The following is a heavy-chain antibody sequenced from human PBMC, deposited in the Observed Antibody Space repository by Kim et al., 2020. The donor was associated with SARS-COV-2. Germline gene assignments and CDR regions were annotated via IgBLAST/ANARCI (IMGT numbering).Heavy chain of an antibody. CDR3: ASGSAVYGSGNFDY. J-gene: IGHJ4*02. CDR2: INSDGSST. CDR1: GFTFSSYW. V-gene: IGHV3-74*01. D-gene: IGHD3-10*01. Sequence: GGSLRLSCAASGFTFSSYWMHWVRQAPWKGLVWVSRINSDGSSTSYADSVKGRFTISRDNAKNTLYLQMNSLRAEDTAVYYCASGSAVYGSGNFDYWGQGTLVTVSS.